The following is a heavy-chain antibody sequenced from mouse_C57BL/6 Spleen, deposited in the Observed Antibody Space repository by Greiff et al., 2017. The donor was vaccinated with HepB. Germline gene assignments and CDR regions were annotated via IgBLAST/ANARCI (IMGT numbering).Heavy chain of an antibody. CDR2: IDPSDSYT. CDR3: ARRTGLRNFDY. Sequence: VQLQQPGAELVKPGASVKLSCKASGYTFTSYWMQWVKQRPEQGLEWIGEIDPSDSYTNYNQKFKGKATLTVDTSSSTAYMQLSILTSEDSAVYYCARRTGLRNFDYWGQGTTLTVSS. V-gene: IGHV1-50*01. CDR1: GYTFTSYW. J-gene: IGHJ2*01.